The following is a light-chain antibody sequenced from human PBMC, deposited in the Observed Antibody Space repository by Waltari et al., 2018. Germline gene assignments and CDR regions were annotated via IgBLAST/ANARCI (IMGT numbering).Light chain of an antibody. CDR2: EVS. CDR3: SSYTSSRTLV. Sequence: KAPKLLICEVSNRPSGVSNRFSGSKSGNTASLTISGLQAEDEADYYCSSYTSSRTLVFGGGTKLTVL. J-gene: IGLJ2*01. V-gene: IGLV2-14*01.